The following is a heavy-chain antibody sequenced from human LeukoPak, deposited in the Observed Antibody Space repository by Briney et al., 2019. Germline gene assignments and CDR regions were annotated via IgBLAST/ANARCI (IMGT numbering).Heavy chain of an antibody. CDR1: GFTFSSYG. V-gene: IGHV3-33*06. Sequence: GGSLRLSCAASGFTFSSYGMHWVRQAPGKGLEWVAVIWYDGSNKYYADSVKGRFTTSRDNSKNTLYLQMNSLRAEDTAVYYCAKDESSYGLGPFDYWGQGTLVTVSS. CDR3: AKDESSYGLGPFDY. J-gene: IGHJ4*02. D-gene: IGHD5-18*01. CDR2: IWYDGSNK.